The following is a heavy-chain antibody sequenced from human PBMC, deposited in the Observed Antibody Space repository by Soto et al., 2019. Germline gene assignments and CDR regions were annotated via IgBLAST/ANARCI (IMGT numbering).Heavy chain of an antibody. V-gene: IGHV1-24*01. Sequence: QFQLEQSGGEVKKPGASVKVSCKGSGHTLSEGSVHWVRQAPGKGPEWMGGFDPEVGRIIYAQKFQGIVTVTEDISSDTANMELSSMRPEDTAVYFCSPVQWRWNAGFGELPKKYCYFMDVWGTGTMVTVSS. CDR2: FDPEVGRI. CDR3: SPVQWRWNAGFGELPKKYCYFMDV. D-gene: IGHD1-1*01. J-gene: IGHJ6*03. CDR1: GHTLSEGS.